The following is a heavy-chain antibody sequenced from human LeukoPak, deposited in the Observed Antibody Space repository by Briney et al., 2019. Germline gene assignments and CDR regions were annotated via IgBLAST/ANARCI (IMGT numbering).Heavy chain of an antibody. J-gene: IGHJ3*02. CDR1: GFTFSSYS. D-gene: IGHD4-17*01. Sequence: SGGSLRLSCAASGFTFSSYSMNWVRQAPGKGLDWVSSINSGSSAIYYADSLKGRFTISRDNAKNSLYLQMNSLRAEDTAVYYCAREGDYPGSAFDIWGQGTMVTVSS. V-gene: IGHV3-48*04. CDR3: AREGDYPGSAFDI. CDR2: INSGSSAI.